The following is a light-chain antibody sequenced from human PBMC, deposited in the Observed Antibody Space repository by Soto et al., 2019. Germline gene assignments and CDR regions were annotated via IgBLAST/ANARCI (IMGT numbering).Light chain of an antibody. CDR2: SNN. CDR3: AAWDDSLNGHV. J-gene: IGLJ1*01. V-gene: IGLV1-44*01. CDR1: SSNIGSNT. Sequence: QSVLTQPPSASGTPGQRVTISCSGSSSNIGSNTVNWYQQLPGTAPKLLMYSNNQRPSGVPDRLSGSKSGTSASLAISGLQPEDEADYYCAAWDDSLNGHVFGTGTMVTVL.